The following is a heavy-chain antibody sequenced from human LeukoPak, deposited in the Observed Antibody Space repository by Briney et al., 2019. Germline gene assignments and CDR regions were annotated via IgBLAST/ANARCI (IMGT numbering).Heavy chain of an antibody. CDR1: GFSLRISGVG. Sequence: SGPTLVKPTQTLTLTCTFSGFSLRISGVGVGWIRQPPGKALEWLVLIYANDDKRFSPSLQSRLTITKDTSRNQVVLTMTNMDPVDTATYYCAHRRRGSGTTAFDIWGQGTMVAVSS. CDR2: IYANDDK. V-gene: IGHV2-5*01. D-gene: IGHD1-1*01. CDR3: AHRRRGSGTTAFDI. J-gene: IGHJ3*02.